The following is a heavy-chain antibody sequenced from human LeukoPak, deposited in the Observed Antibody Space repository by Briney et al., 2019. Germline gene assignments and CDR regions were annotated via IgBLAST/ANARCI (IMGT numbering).Heavy chain of an antibody. J-gene: IGHJ4*02. CDR3: ARGRGYSSPSGY. CDR1: GGSFSGYY. CDR2: INHSGST. D-gene: IGHD5-18*01. Sequence: SETLSLTCAVYGGSFSGYYWSWIRQPPGKGLEWIGEINHSGSTNYNPSLKSRVTISVDTSKNQFSLKLSSVTAADTAVYYCARGRGYSSPSGYWGQGTLVTVSS. V-gene: IGHV4-34*01.